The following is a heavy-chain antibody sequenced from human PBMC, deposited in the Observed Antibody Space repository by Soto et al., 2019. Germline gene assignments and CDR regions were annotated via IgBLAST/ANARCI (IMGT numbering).Heavy chain of an antibody. Sequence: ASVKVSCKASGYTFTSYGISWVRQAPGQGLEWMGWISAYNGNTNYAQKLQGRVTMTTDTSTSTAYMELRSLRSDDTAVYYCARDSVDRYFDWLRFDPWGQGTLVTVSS. CDR2: ISAYNGNT. CDR1: GYTFTSYG. V-gene: IGHV1-18*04. D-gene: IGHD3-9*01. CDR3: ARDSVDRYFDWLRFDP. J-gene: IGHJ5*02.